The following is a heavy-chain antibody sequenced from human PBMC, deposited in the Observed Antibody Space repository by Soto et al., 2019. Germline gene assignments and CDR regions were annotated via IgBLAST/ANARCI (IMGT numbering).Heavy chain of an antibody. Sequence: GGSLRLSCAASGFMFRSYAMHWVRQAPSKGLEWVAGIWYDGSTKYYGDSVKGRYSIPRDNSKNMLDLQMNSLRAEDTAVYYCARVASSSSWHIPHFDQWGQGTQVTVSS. D-gene: IGHD6-13*01. CDR1: GFMFRSYA. CDR3: ARVASSSSWHIPHFDQ. CDR2: IWYDGSTK. J-gene: IGHJ4*02. V-gene: IGHV3-33*01.